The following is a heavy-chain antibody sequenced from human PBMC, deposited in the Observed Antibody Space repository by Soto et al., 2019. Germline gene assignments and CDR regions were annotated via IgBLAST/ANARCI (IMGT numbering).Heavy chain of an antibody. CDR2: INAGNGNT. V-gene: IGHV1-3*01. CDR3: ARDSSDMVRGVIITTTFDY. D-gene: IGHD3-10*01. CDR1: GYTFTSYA. Sequence: GASVKVSCKASGYTFTSYAMHWVRHAPGKRLEWMGWINAGNGNTKYSQKFQGRVTITRDTSASTAYMELSSLRSEDTAVYYCARDSSDMVRGVIITTTFDYWGQGTLVTVSS. J-gene: IGHJ4*02.